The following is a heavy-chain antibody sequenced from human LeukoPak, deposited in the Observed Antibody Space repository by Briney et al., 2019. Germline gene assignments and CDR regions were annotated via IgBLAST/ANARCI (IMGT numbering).Heavy chain of an antibody. CDR1: GFTFSSYA. CDR2: ISGSGGST. J-gene: IGHJ6*02. V-gene: IGHV3-23*01. CDR3: AKASSSWFDYYYGMDV. D-gene: IGHD6-13*01. Sequence: GGSLRLSCAASGFTFSSYAMSWVRQAPGKGLEWVSAISGSGGSTYYADSVKGRFTLSRDNSKNTLYLQMNSLRAEDTAVYYCAKASSSWFDYYYGMDVWGQGTTVTVSS.